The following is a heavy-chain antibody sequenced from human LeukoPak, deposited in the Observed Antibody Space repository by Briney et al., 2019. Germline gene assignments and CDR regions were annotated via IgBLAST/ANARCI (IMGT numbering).Heavy chain of an antibody. D-gene: IGHD2-2*01. CDR3: ARAGAAMKTAPYYYYGMDV. CDR1: GFTFSSYG. J-gene: IGHJ6*02. V-gene: IGHV3-33*01. Sequence: GGSLRLSCAASGFTFSSYGMHWVRQAPGKGLEWVAVIWYDGSNKYYADSVKGRFTISRDNSKNTLYLQMNSLRAEDTAVYYCARAGAAMKTAPYYYYGMDVWGQGTTVTVSS. CDR2: IWYDGSNK.